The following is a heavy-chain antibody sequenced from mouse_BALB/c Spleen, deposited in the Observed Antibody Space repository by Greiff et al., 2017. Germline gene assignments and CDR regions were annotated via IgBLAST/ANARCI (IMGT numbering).Heavy chain of an antibody. D-gene: IGHD1-2*01. CDR3: ARALSTAGDYAMDY. Sequence: EVQRVESGGGLVKPGGSLKLSCAASGFTFSSYAMSWVRQTPEKRLEWVASISSGGSTYYPDSVKGRFTISRDNARNILYLQMSSLRSEDTAMYYCARALSTAGDYAMDYWGQGTSVTVSS. CDR2: ISSGGST. J-gene: IGHJ4*01. CDR1: GFTFSSYA. V-gene: IGHV5-6-5*01.